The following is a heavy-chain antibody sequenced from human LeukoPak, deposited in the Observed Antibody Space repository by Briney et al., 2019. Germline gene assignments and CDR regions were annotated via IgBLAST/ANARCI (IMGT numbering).Heavy chain of an antibody. CDR2: IYYSGST. J-gene: IGHJ2*01. D-gene: IGHD3/OR15-3a*01. CDR1: GGSISSSSYY. CDR3: ARGLVRSSGRPGTSWYFDL. Sequence: SETLSLTCTVSGGSISSSSYYWGWIRQPPGKGLEWIGSIYYSGSTNYNPSLKSRVTISVDTSKNQFSLKLSSVTAADTAVYYCARGLVRSSGRPGTSWYFDLWGRGTLVTVSS. V-gene: IGHV4-39*07.